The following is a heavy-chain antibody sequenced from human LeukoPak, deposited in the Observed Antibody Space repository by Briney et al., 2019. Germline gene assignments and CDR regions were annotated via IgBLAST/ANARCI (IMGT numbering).Heavy chain of an antibody. D-gene: IGHD6-13*01. CDR3: ARGGIAAAGVDY. CDR2: MNPNSGNT. V-gene: IGHV1-8*01. Sequence: ASVKVSCKASGYTFTSYDINWVRQATGQGLEWMGWMNPNSGNTGYAQKFQGRVTMTRDTSMSTVYMELSSLTSEDTAVYYCARGGIAAAGVDYWGQGTLVTVSS. CDR1: GYTFTSYD. J-gene: IGHJ4*02.